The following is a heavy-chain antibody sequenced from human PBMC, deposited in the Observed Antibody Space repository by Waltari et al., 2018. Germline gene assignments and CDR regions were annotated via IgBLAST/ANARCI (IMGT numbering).Heavy chain of an antibody. J-gene: IGHJ6*04. Sequence: QVQLQESGPGLVKPSETLSLTCTVSGGSISSYYWSWIRQPPGKGLEWIGYIYYSGSTNYNPSLKSRVTISVDTSKNQFSLKLSSVTAADTAVYYCARGPYSSGEMDVWGKGTTVTVSS. D-gene: IGHD6-19*01. V-gene: IGHV4-59*01. CDR2: IYYSGST. CDR1: GGSISSYY. CDR3: ARGPYSSGEMDV.